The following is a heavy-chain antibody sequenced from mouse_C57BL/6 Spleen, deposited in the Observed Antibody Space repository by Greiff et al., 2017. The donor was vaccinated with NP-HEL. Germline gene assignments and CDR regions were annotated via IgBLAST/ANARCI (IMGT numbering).Heavy chain of an antibody. J-gene: IGHJ4*01. CDR1: GYTFTSYW. CDR2: IDPSDSYT. CDR3: ARVVNYYAMDY. D-gene: IGHD1-1*02. Sequence: QVQLQQPGAELVMPGASVKLSCKAYGYTFTSYWMHWVKQRPGQGLEWIGEIDPSDSYTNYNQKFKGKSTLTVDKSSSTAYMQLSSLTSEDSAVYYCARVVNYYAMDYWGQGTSVTVSS. V-gene: IGHV1-69*01.